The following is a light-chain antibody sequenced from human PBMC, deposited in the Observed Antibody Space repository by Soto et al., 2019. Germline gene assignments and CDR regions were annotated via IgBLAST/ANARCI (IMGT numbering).Light chain of an antibody. CDR3: QQYNNWPLT. CDR2: GAS. V-gene: IGKV3-15*01. J-gene: IGKJ4*01. Sequence: EIVLTQSPATLSVSPGDRATLSCRASDVVGSNLAWYQQKPGQAPRLLIYGASTRATGIPGRFSGSGFGTEFTLTISGLQPEDFAIYYCQQYNNWPLTFGGGTKVDI. CDR1: DVVGSN.